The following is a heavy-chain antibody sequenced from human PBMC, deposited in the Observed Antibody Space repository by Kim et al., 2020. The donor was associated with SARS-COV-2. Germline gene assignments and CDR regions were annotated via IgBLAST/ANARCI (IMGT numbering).Heavy chain of an antibody. D-gene: IGHD3-10*01. CDR3: ARRLSNTSGWGSHYCDL. V-gene: IGHV4-34*01. CDR2: INHSGRT. CDR1: GGSFSGYY. J-gene: IGHJ4*02. Sequence: SETLSLTCAVYGGSFSGYYWSWIRQPPGKGLEWIGEINHSGRTNYNPSLKSRDTISVDTSKNQFSLKLTSVTAADTAVYYCARRLSNTSGWGSHYCDLWGQGNQGTVSS.